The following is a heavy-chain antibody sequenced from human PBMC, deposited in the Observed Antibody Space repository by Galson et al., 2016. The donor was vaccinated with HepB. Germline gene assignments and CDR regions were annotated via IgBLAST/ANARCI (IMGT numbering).Heavy chain of an antibody. CDR1: GGSISSGYYY. CDR3: ARDHCTGGVCYSSPWYYGMGV. D-gene: IGHD2-8*02. CDR2: ISYSGST. V-gene: IGHV4-31*03. J-gene: IGHJ6*02. Sequence: TLSLTCTVSGGSISSGYYYWSWIRQLPGKGLEWIGYISYSGSTDYNPSLQSRVTISADTSKNQLSLMLSSVTAADTAVYFCARDHCTGGVCYSSPWYYGMGVWGQGTTVTVSS.